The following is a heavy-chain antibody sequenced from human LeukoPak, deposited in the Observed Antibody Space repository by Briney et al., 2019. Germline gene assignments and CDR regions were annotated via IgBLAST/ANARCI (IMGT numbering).Heavy chain of an antibody. CDR1: GDSISYHNYY. CDR2: VYYTGNT. J-gene: IGHJ4*02. CDR3: ARELIGLDYFDY. Sequence: SETLSLTCAVSGDSISYHNYYWDWIRQPPGKGLEWIGTVYYTGNTYYNPSLKSRVAISVDTSKNQFSLQLTSMTAADTAVYYCARELIGLDYFDYWGQGTLVTVSS. V-gene: IGHV4-39*02. D-gene: IGHD3-16*01.